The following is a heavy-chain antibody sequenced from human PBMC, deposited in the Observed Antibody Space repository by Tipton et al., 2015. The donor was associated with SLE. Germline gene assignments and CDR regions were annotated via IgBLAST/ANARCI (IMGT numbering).Heavy chain of an antibody. CDR2: ISGSGGST. Sequence: SLRLSCAASGFTFSSYATSWVRQAPGKGLEWVSAISGSGGSTYYADSVKGRFTISRDNSKNTLYLQMNSLRAEDTAVYYCATYDFWSGYPGSMDVWGQGTTVTVSS. D-gene: IGHD3-3*01. J-gene: IGHJ6*02. CDR3: ATYDFWSGYPGSMDV. CDR1: GFTFSSYA. V-gene: IGHV3-23*01.